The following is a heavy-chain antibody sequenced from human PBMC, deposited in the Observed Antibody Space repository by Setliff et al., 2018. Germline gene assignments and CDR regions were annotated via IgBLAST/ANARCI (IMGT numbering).Heavy chain of an antibody. CDR2: ISYDGSNK. CDR3: ARDPNSGSYWNYYYYMDV. Sequence: GGSLRLSCAASGFTFSSYVMHWVRQAPGKGLEWVAVISYDGSNKYYADSVKGRFTISRDNSKNTLYLQMNSLRAEDTAVYYCARDPNSGSYWNYYYYMDVWGKGTTVTVSS. V-gene: IGHV3-30*04. D-gene: IGHD1-26*01. J-gene: IGHJ6*03. CDR1: GFTFSSYV.